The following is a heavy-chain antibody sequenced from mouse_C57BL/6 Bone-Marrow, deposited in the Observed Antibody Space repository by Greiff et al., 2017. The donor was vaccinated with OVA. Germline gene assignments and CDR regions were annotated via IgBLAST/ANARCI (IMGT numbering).Heavy chain of an antibody. J-gene: IGHJ3*01. CDR1: GYTFTDYN. Sequence: VQLKESGPELVKPGASVKIPCKASGYTFTDYNMDWVKQSHGKSLEWIGDINPNNGGTIYNQKFKGKATLTVDKSSSTAYMELRSLTSEDTAVYYCARRGWLLRSWFAYWGQGTLVTVSA. D-gene: IGHD2-3*01. CDR2: INPNNGGT. CDR3: ARRGWLLRSWFAY. V-gene: IGHV1-18*01.